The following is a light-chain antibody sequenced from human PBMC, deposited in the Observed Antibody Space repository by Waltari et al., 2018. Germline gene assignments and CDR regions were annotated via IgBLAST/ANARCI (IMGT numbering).Light chain of an antibody. V-gene: IGKV3-15*01. Sequence: VLLTQSPASLFVSPGDPFLSSCRASQSVRTNLAGYQQKAGQAPRTLIYGASTRASGVPSRFSGSGSETDFTLIISSLQSEDAAVYFCQQYYVWPPITFGGGTKLEI. CDR3: QQYYVWPPIT. J-gene: IGKJ4*01. CDR2: GAS. CDR1: QSVRTN.